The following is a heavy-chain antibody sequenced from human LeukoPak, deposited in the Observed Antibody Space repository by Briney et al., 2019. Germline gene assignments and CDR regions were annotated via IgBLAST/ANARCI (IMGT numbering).Heavy chain of an antibody. V-gene: IGHV4-39*01. CDR3: ASSPDTIFGVDYYFDY. D-gene: IGHD3-3*01. J-gene: IGHJ4*02. Sequence: PSETLSLTCTVSGGSISSSSYYWGWLRQPPGTGLEWLGSIYYSGSTYYNPSLKSRVTISVDTSKNQFSLKLSSVTAADTAVYYCASSPDTIFGVDYYFDYWGQGTLVTVSS. CDR2: IYYSGST. CDR1: GGSISSSSYY.